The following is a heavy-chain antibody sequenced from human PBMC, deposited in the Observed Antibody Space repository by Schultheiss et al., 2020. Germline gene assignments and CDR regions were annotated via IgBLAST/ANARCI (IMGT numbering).Heavy chain of an antibody. J-gene: IGHJ3*02. CDR3: ARAVVQGVIIYFDAFDI. Sequence: SETLSLTCTVSGGSISSSSYYWGWIRQPAGKGLEWIGRIYTSGSTNYNPSLKSRVTISVDRSKNQFSLKLSSVTAADTAVYYCARAVVQGVIIYFDAFDIWGQGTMVTVSS. CDR2: IYTSGST. V-gene: IGHV4-61*02. D-gene: IGHD3-10*01. CDR1: GGSISSSSYY.